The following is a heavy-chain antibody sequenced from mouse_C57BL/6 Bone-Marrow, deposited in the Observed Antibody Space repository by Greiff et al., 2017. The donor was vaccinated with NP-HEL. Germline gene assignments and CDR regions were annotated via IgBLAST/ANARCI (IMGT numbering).Heavy chain of an antibody. Sequence: VKLVESGAELAKPGASVKLSCKASGYTFTSYWMHWVKQRPGQGLEWIGYINPSSGYTKYNQKFKDKATLTADKSSSTAYMQLSSLTYEDSAVYYCAREDYSNYVGDYYAMDYWGQGTSVTVSS. V-gene: IGHV1-7*01. CDR1: GYTFTSYW. CDR3: AREDYSNYVGDYYAMDY. J-gene: IGHJ4*01. D-gene: IGHD2-5*01. CDR2: INPSSGYT.